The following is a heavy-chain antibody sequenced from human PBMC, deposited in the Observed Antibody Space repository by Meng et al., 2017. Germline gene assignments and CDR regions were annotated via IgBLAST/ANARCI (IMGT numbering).Heavy chain of an antibody. D-gene: IGHD2-2*01. V-gene: IGHV4-39*07. CDR2: TYYSGST. CDR1: GGSISSSSYY. Sequence: GSLRLSCTVSGGSISSSSYYWGWIRQPPGKGLEWIGSTYYSGSTYYNPSLKSRVTISVDTSKNQFSLKLSSVTAADTAVYYCARNPLRYCSSTSCPPVHWGQGTLVTVSS. J-gene: IGHJ4*02. CDR3: ARNPLRYCSSTSCPPVH.